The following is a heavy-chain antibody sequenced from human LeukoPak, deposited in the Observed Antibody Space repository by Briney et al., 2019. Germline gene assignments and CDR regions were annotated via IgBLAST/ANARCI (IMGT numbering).Heavy chain of an antibody. J-gene: IGHJ6*03. D-gene: IGHD3-10*01. CDR3: ARLRITMVRGVIKYYYYYMDV. CDR1: GGSFSGYS. Sequence: PSETLSLTCAVYGGSFSGYSWSWIRQPPGKGLEWIGVNNHSGRTNYNPSLKSRVTISVDTSKNQFSLKLSTVTAADTAVYYCARLRITMVRGVIKYYYYYMDVWGKGTTVTISS. CDR2: NNHSGRT. V-gene: IGHV4-34*01.